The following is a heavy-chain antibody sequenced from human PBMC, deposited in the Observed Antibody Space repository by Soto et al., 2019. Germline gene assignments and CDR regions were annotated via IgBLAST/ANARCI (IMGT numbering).Heavy chain of an antibody. D-gene: IGHD3-22*01. CDR1: GGTFSSYA. CDR3: ARGSIFSYDSSGYYYYYGMDV. V-gene: IGHV1-69*13. J-gene: IGHJ6*02. CDR2: IIPIFGTA. Sequence: ASVKVSCKASGGTFSSYAISWVRQAPGQGLEWMGGIIPIFGTANYAQKFQGRVTITADESTSTAYMELSSLRSEDTAVYYCARGSIFSYDSSGYYYYYGMDVWGQGTTVTVSS.